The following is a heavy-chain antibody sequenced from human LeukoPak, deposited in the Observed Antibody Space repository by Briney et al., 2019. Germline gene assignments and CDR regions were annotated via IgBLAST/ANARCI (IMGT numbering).Heavy chain of an antibody. D-gene: IGHD2/OR15-2a*01. CDR1: GYIFTSYW. CDR2: IYPGDSDN. CDR3: ARQISDYGYGMDV. Sequence: GESLKISCKGAGYIFTSYWIGWVRQMPGKVLELMGIIYPGDSDNRYSPFFQGQVTISADKSISTAYKQWSSLKASDTAMYYCARQISDYGYGMDVWGQGTTVTVSS. J-gene: IGHJ6*02. V-gene: IGHV5-51*01.